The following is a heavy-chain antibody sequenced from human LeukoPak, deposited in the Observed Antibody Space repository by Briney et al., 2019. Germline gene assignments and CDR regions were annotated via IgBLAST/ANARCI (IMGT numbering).Heavy chain of an antibody. Sequence: SQTLSLTCTVSGGSISSGGYYWSWIRQPPGKGLERIGYIYYSGSTYYNPSLKSRVTISVDTSKNQFSLKLSSVTAADTAVYYCARAGGGYCSSTSCYAYRHWGQGTLVTVSS. CDR3: ARAGGGYCSSTSCYAYRH. V-gene: IGHV4-30-4*01. CDR2: IYYSGST. CDR1: GGSISSGGYY. D-gene: IGHD2-2*03. J-gene: IGHJ1*01.